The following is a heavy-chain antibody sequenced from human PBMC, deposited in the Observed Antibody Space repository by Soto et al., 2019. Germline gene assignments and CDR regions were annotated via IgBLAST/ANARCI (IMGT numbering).Heavy chain of an antibody. CDR3: ARDGYGDFGGQNYYYYGMDV. V-gene: IGHV3-30-3*01. Sequence: QVQLVESGGGVVQPGRSLRLSCAASGFTFSSYAMHWVRQAPGKGLEWVAVISYDGSNKYYADSVKGRFTISRDNSKNTLYLQMNSLRAEDTAVYYCARDGYGDFGGQNYYYYGMDVWGQGTTVTVSS. J-gene: IGHJ6*02. D-gene: IGHD4-17*01. CDR2: ISYDGSNK. CDR1: GFTFSSYA.